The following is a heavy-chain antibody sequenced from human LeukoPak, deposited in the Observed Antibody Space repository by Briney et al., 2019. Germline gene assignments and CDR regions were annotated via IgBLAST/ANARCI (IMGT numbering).Heavy chain of an antibody. V-gene: IGHV3-23*01. CDR2: ISGSGTST. D-gene: IGHD2-15*01. CDR1: GFTFSTYA. J-gene: IGHJ4*02. CDR3: AKCLTGGSCYAAFDF. Sequence: XXCAXSGFTFSTYAXSWVRQAPGKGLXWVSAISGSGTSTYYADSVKGRFIISRNNSKNTLFLQMNSLRAEDTAVYYCAKCLTGGSCYAAFDFWGQGTLVTVSS.